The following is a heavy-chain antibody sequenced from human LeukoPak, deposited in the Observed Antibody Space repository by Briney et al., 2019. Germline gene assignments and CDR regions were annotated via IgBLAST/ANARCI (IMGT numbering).Heavy chain of an antibody. D-gene: IGHD1-26*01. CDR2: ISSSSSYI. Sequence: PGGSLRLSCAASGFTFSSYSMNWVRQAPGKGLEWVSSISSSSSYIYYADSVKGRFTISRDNAKNSLYLQMNSLRAEDTAVYYCAKGVGATFDAFDIWGQGTMVTVSS. CDR1: GFTFSSYS. V-gene: IGHV3-21*01. CDR3: AKGVGATFDAFDI. J-gene: IGHJ3*02.